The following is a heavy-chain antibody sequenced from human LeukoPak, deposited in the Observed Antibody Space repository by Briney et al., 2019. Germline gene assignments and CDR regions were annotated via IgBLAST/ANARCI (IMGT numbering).Heavy chain of an antibody. D-gene: IGHD4-17*01. CDR1: GYSFSIYW. CDR3: ARQDGDGEYYFDY. Sequence: GESLKISCKGSGYSFSIYWIAWVRQVPGKGLEWVGIIYPGDSDTRYSPSFQGQVTVSVDKSISTAYLQWNSLTASDTAMYYCARQDGDGEYYFDYWGQGTLVTVSS. J-gene: IGHJ4*02. CDR2: IYPGDSDT. V-gene: IGHV5-51*01.